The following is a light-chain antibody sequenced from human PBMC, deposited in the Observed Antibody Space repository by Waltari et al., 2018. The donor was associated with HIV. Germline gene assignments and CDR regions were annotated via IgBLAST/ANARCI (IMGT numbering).Light chain of an antibody. J-gene: IGLJ3*02. Sequence: AGQRVTISCSGSSSNIGSNYVSWYQQLPGTAPKLLIYRNNQRPSGVPDRFSGSKSGTSASLAISGLRSEDEADYYCAAWDDSLSGRVFGGGTKLTVL. CDR1: SSNIGSNY. CDR2: RNN. V-gene: IGLV1-47*01. CDR3: AAWDDSLSGRV.